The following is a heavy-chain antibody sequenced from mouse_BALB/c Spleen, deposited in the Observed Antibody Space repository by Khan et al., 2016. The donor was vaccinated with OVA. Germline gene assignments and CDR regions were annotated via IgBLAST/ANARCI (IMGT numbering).Heavy chain of an antibody. V-gene: IGHV5-6*01. D-gene: IGHD1-1*01. Sequence: EVVLVESGGDLVKPEGSLKLSCAASGFTFSTYGMSWVRQTPDKRLEWVATISSGGSYTYSPDSVQGRFTISRHNAKNTLYLQMSSLKSEDTAMFYCARLAYYYDSEGFAYWGQGTLVTVSA. CDR1: GFTFSTYG. CDR3: ARLAYYYDSEGFAY. J-gene: IGHJ3*01. CDR2: ISSGGSYT.